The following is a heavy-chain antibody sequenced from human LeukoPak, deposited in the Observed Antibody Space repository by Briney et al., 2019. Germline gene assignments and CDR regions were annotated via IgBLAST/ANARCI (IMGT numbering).Heavy chain of an antibody. D-gene: IGHD1-20*01. CDR2: ISTYNGRT. CDR1: NYTFISYS. V-gene: IGHV1-18*01. Sequence: ASVKVSCKASNYTFISYSITWVRQAPGQGLEWMGWISTYNGRTNYAPNFQDRVTMTSDTSTSTAYMELRSLRSDDTAVYYCARDNWNAGGALWYWGQGTLVTVSS. J-gene: IGHJ4*02. CDR3: ARDNWNAGGALWY.